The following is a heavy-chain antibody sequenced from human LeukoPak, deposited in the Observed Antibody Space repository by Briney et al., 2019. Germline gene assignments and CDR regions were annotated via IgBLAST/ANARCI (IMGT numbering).Heavy chain of an antibody. Sequence: GGSLRLSCAASTFTFSNYWMSWVRQAPGKGLEWVANIKQDGSEKYYVDSVKGRFTISRDNAKTSLYLQMNSLRAEDTAVYYCAKASRYCSSISCYSSLDYWGQGTLVTVSS. D-gene: IGHD2-2*01. CDR1: TFTFSNYW. J-gene: IGHJ4*02. V-gene: IGHV3-7*03. CDR3: AKASRYCSSISCYSSLDY. CDR2: IKQDGSEK.